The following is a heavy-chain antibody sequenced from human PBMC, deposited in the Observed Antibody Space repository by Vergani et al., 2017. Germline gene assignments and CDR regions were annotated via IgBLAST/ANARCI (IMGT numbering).Heavy chain of an antibody. CDR2: IYYSGST. J-gene: IGHJ4*02. Sequence: QLQLQESGPGLVKPSETLSLTCTVSGGSISSSSYYWGWIRQPPGKRLEWIGSIYYSGSTYYNPSLKSRVNISVDTSKNQFSRQLSSVTAADTAVYYCARLRGGYYYDSSGYYWGGDYFDYWGQGTLVTVSS. D-gene: IGHD3-22*01. CDR3: ARLRGGYYYDSSGYYWGGDYFDY. CDR1: GGSISSSSYY. V-gene: IGHV4-39*01.